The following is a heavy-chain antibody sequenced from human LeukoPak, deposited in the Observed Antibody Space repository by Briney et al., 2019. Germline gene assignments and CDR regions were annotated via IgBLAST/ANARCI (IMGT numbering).Heavy chain of an antibody. CDR3: AREGGYDQIDY. J-gene: IGHJ4*02. Sequence: SETLSLTCIVSGGSISSSNYYWGWIRQSPGKGLEWIGSIYSRGSTYYNPSLKSRVIVSSDMSKNQFSLMLNSVTAADTAVYYCAREGGYDQIDYWGQGTLVTVSS. V-gene: IGHV4-39*07. CDR1: GGSISSSNYY. CDR2: IYSRGST. D-gene: IGHD5-12*01.